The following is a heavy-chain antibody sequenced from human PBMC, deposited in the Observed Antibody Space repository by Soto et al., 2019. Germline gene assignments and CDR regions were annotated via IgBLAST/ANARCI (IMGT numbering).Heavy chain of an antibody. Sequence: GESLKISCKGSGYSFTSYWIGWVRQMPGKGLEWMGIIYPGDPDTRYSTSLKTRLTISKDTSKNQVVLTMTNMDPVDTATYYCARISAGVRGVIPPDVWGQGTTVTVSS. CDR1: GYSFTSYW. V-gene: IGHV5-51*01. CDR2: IYPGDPDT. J-gene: IGHJ6*02. D-gene: IGHD3-10*01. CDR3: ARISAGVRGVIPPDV.